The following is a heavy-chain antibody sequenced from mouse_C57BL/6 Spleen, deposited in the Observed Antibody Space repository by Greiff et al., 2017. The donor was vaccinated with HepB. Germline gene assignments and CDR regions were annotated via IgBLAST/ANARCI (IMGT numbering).Heavy chain of an antibody. V-gene: IGHV1-39*01. D-gene: IGHD2-2*01. CDR3: APGGYYGYDGDCYAMDY. CDR1: GYSFTDYN. CDR2: INPNYGTT. Sequence: EVKLMESGPELVKPGASVKISCKASGYSFTDYNMNWVKQSNGKSLEWIGVINPNYGTTSYNQKFKGKATLTVDQSSSTAYMQLNSLTSEDSAVYYCAPGGYYGYDGDCYAMDYWGQGTSVTVSS. J-gene: IGHJ4*01.